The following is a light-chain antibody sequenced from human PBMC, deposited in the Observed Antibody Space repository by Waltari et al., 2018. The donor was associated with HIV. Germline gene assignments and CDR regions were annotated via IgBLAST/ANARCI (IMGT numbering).Light chain of an antibody. CDR2: EDK. J-gene: IGLJ3*02. CDR1: SGSIVSNY. CDR3: QSYDSTNWV. V-gene: IGLV6-57*04. Sequence: NFMLTQPHSVSESPGKTVTISCTRSSGSIVSNYVQWYQQRPGSAPTTVIYEDKQRPSGVPDRFSGSIDSSSNSASLTISGLKTEDDADYYCQSYDSTNWVFGGATKLTVL.